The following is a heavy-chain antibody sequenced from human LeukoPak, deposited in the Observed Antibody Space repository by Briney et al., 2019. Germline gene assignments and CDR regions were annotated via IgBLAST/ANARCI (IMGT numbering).Heavy chain of an antibody. CDR3: ARLPLSIAVAGTGAFDY. CDR2: INHSGST. CDR1: GGSFSGYY. D-gene: IGHD6-19*01. Sequence: SETLSLTCAVYGGSFSGYYWSWIRQPPGKGLEWIGEINHSGSTNYNPSLKSRVTISVDTSKNQFSLKLSSVTAADTAVYYCARLPLSIAVAGTGAFDYWGQGTLVTVSS. J-gene: IGHJ4*02. V-gene: IGHV4-34*01.